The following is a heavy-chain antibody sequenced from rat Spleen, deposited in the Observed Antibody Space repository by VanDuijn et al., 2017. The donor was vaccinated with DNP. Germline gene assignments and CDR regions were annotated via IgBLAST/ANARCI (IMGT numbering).Heavy chain of an antibody. Sequence: QVQLKESGPGLVQPSQTLSLTCTVAGFSLTNYNVHWVRQPPGKGLEWIAAISSGGSTYYNSVFKSRLSISRDTSKSQVFLKMNSLQTEDTAIYFCTFGAYYAMDAWGQGTSVTVSS. V-gene: IGHV2-6*01. CDR2: ISSGGST. D-gene: IGHD4-3*01. CDR3: TFGAYYAMDA. CDR1: GFSLTNYN. J-gene: IGHJ4*01.